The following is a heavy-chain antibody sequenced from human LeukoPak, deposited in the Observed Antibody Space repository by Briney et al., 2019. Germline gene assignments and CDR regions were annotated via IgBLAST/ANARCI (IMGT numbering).Heavy chain of an antibody. J-gene: IGHJ4*02. Sequence: SDTLSLTCSVSGGPISSSSYYWGWIRQPPGEGLEWIGSIYNSGSTYYNPSLKSRVTISVDTSKNQFSLKLSSVTAADTAVYYCAKSGGYGLIDYWGQGTLVTVSS. D-gene: IGHD1-26*01. CDR2: IYNSGST. CDR1: GGPISSSSYY. V-gene: IGHV4-39*01. CDR3: AKSGGYGLIDY.